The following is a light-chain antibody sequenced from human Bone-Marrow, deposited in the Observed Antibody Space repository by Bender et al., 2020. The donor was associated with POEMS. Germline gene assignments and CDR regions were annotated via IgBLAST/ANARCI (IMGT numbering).Light chain of an antibody. J-gene: IGLJ1*01. CDR3: SSYIGRSRQV. CDR1: SSYFGIYNF. CDR2: DVS. V-gene: IGLV2-14*01. Sequence: QSALTQPASVSGSPGQSITISCTGTSSYFGIYNFVFWYQHHPDKAPKLLIYDVSQRPAGVSLRFSGSKSGNTASLMISGLQAQDEADYYCSSYIGRSRQVFGTGTKVTVL.